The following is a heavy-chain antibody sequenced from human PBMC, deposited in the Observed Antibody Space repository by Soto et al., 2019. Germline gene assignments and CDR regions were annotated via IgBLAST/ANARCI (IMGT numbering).Heavy chain of an antibody. V-gene: IGHV1-18*01. Sequence: QGHLVQSEAEVKKSGASVKVSCKASGYTFTRYGISWVRQAPGQGLEWMGWISGYNGDTNYAQKFQGRVSMTIDTSTTTAYMELRCLTSDDTAVYYCAKNGQPPYYYYGLDVWGQGTKVTVSS. J-gene: IGHJ6*02. D-gene: IGHD2-8*01. CDR2: ISGYNGDT. CDR1: GYTFTRYG. CDR3: AKNGQPPYYYYGLDV.